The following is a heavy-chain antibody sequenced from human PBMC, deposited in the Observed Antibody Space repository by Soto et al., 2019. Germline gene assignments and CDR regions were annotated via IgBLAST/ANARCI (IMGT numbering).Heavy chain of an antibody. Sequence: QVQLQESGPGLVKPSETLSLTCTVSGGSISSYYWSWIRQPPGKGLEWIGYIYYTGSTNYNPSLKSRVTLSVDTSKNHFSLKLSSVTAADTAVYYCARDGYTLTPNYYYGMDVWGQGTTVTVSS. CDR2: IYYTGST. CDR3: ARDGYTLTPNYYYGMDV. V-gene: IGHV4-59*01. D-gene: IGHD4-4*01. J-gene: IGHJ6*02. CDR1: GGSISSYY.